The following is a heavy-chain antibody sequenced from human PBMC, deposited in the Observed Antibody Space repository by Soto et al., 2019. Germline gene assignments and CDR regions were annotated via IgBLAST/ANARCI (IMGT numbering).Heavy chain of an antibody. CDR1: GGSISSGGYY. V-gene: IGHV4-31*03. D-gene: IGHD3-22*01. CDR3: AREDDSSGFDY. J-gene: IGHJ4*02. CDR2: IYYSGST. Sequence: SETLSLTCTVSGGSISSGGYYWSWIRQHPGKGLEWIGYIYYSGSTYYNPSLKSRVTISVDTSKNQFSLKLSSVSAADTAVYYCAREDDSSGFDYWGQGTLVTVSS.